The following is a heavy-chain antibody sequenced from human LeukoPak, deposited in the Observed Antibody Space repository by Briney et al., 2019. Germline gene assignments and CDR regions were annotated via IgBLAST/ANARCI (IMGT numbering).Heavy chain of an antibody. J-gene: IGHJ4*02. D-gene: IGHD3-3*01. CDR2: IYRNDDK. V-gene: IGHV2-5*01. Sequence: KRSGPTLVNPTQTLTLTCTFSGFSLSTSGVGVGWIRQPPGKALEWLALIYRNDDKRYSPSLRSRLTISKDTSKNQVLLTMTNMDPVDTATYYCAHRPPGFWNLDYWGQGTLVTVSS. CDR3: AHRPPGFWNLDY. CDR1: GFSLSTSGVG.